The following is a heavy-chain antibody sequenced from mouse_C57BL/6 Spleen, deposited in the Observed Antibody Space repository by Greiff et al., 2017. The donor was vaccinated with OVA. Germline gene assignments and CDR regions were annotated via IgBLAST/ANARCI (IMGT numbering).Heavy chain of an antibody. J-gene: IGHJ2*01. Sequence: VQLQQSGAELMKPGASVKLSCKATGYTFTGYWIEWVKQRPGHGLEWIGEILPGSGSTNYNAKFKGKATFTADTSSNTAYMQLSSLTTEDSAIYYCARQGYYGNLYYFDYWGQGTTLTVSS. CDR1: GYTFTGYW. D-gene: IGHD2-1*01. CDR2: ILPGSGST. CDR3: ARQGYYGNLYYFDY. V-gene: IGHV1-9*01.